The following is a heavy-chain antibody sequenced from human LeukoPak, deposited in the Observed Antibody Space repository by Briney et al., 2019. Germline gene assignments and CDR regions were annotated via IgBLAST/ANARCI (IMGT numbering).Heavy chain of an antibody. CDR3: ARRSGWYPFDN. V-gene: IGHV4-39*01. J-gene: IGHJ4*02. Sequence: SETLSLTCIVSGGSISTSNYYWDWIRQPPGKGLEWIGSIYYSGGTYYNQSLRSRVTISVDTSKNQFSLRVTSLTAADTAVYYCARRSGWYPFDNWGQGTLVTVSS. CDR1: GGSISTSNYY. D-gene: IGHD6-19*01. CDR2: IYYSGGT.